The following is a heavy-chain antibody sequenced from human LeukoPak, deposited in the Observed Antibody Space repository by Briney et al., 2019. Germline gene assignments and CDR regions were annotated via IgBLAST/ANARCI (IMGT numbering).Heavy chain of an antibody. Sequence: PSETLSLTCTVSGYSISSGYYWGWIRQPPGKGLEWIGSIYHSGSTYYNPSLKSRVTISVDTSKNQFSLKLSSVTAADTAVYYCARGPSTTITPGYYYYYMDVWGKGTTVTISS. V-gene: IGHV4-38-2*02. CDR2: IYHSGST. J-gene: IGHJ6*03. CDR3: ARGPSTTITPGYYYYYMDV. D-gene: IGHD1-1*01. CDR1: GYSISSGYY.